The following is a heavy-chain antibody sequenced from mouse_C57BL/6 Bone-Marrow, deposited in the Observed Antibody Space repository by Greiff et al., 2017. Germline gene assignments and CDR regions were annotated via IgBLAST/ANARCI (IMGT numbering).Heavy chain of an antibody. Sequence: EVKLVESGGDLVKPGGSLKLSCAASGFTFSSYGMSWVRQTPDKRLEWVATISSGGSYTYYPDSVKGRFTISRDNAKNTLYLQMSSLKSEDTAMYYCARHPLYYYGSSSPYAMDYWGQGTSVTVSS. V-gene: IGHV5-6*01. J-gene: IGHJ4*01. CDR1: GFTFSSYG. D-gene: IGHD1-1*01. CDR3: ARHPLYYYGSSSPYAMDY. CDR2: ISSGGSYT.